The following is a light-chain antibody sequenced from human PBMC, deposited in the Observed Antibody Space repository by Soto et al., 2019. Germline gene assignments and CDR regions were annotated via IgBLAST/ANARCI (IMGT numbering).Light chain of an antibody. Sequence: EIVLTQSPGTLSLSPGERATLSCRASQSFNSIYLAWYQQYPGQAPRLLIYDASKRATGIPARFSGSGSGTDFTLTISSLQPEDFAVYYCQQRSNWLFSFGPGTKVD. CDR1: QSFNSIY. CDR3: QQRSNWLFS. CDR2: DAS. J-gene: IGKJ3*01. V-gene: IGKV3-11*01.